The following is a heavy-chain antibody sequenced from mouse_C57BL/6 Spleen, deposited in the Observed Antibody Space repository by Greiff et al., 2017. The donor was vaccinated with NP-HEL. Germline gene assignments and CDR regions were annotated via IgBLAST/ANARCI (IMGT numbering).Heavy chain of an antibody. V-gene: IGHV1-81*01. CDR2: IYPRSGNT. CDR3: ARRSVYYDYDGGFAY. CDR1: GYTFTSYG. J-gene: IGHJ3*01. Sequence: VQLQQSGAELARPGASVKLSCKASGYTFTSYGISWVKQRTGQGLEWIGEIYPRSGNTYYNEEFKGKATLTADKSSSTAYMELRSLTSEDSAVYFCARRSVYYDYDGGFAYWGQGTLVTVSA. D-gene: IGHD2-4*01.